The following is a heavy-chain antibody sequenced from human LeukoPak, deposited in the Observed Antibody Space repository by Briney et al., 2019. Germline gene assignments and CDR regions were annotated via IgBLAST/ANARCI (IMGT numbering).Heavy chain of an antibody. D-gene: IGHD5-18*01. CDR1: GGSLSSYY. J-gene: IGHJ6*02. V-gene: IGHV4-4*07. CDR3: ARGYSYGFSYYYGMDV. CDR2: IYTSGST. Sequence: PSETLSLTCTVSGGSLSSYYWSWIRQPAGKGLEWIGRIYTSGSTNYNPSLKSRVTMSVDTPKNQFSLKLSSVTAADTAVYYCARGYSYGFSYYYGMDVWGQGTTVTVSS.